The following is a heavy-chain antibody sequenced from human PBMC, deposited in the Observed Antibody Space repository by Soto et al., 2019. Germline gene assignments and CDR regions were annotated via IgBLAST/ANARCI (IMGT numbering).Heavy chain of an antibody. D-gene: IGHD2-15*01. V-gene: IGHV1-69*13. Sequence: SVKVSCKASGGTFSSYAISWVRQAPGQGLERMGGIIPIFGTANYAQKFQGRVTITADESTSTAYMELSSLRSEDTAVYYCARSSCSGGSCYSSYYYGMDVWGQGTTVTVSS. CDR2: IIPIFGTA. CDR3: ARSSCSGGSCYSSYYYGMDV. CDR1: GGTFSSYA. J-gene: IGHJ6*02.